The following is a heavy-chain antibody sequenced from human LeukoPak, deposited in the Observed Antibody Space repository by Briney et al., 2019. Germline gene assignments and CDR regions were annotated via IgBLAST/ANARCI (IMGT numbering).Heavy chain of an antibody. D-gene: IGHD3-16*02. V-gene: IGHV3-48*04. CDR3: AREYVWGSYRHFDY. CDR2: ISSLSGTI. CDR1: GFIFSSYS. J-gene: IGHJ4*02. Sequence: GGSLRLSCAASGFIFSSYSMNWVRQAPGEGLEWVSYISSLSGTIYYADSVKGRFTISRDNAKNSLYLQMNSLRAEDTAVYYCAREYVWGSYRHFDYWGQGTLVTVSS.